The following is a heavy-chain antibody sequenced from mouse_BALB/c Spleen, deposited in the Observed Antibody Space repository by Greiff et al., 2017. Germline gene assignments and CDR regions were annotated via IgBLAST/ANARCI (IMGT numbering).Heavy chain of an antibody. CDR1: GYTFTSYY. CDR3: ARGGDYYGSSHYFDY. J-gene: IGHJ2*01. CDR2: IYPGNVNT. D-gene: IGHD1-1*01. Sequence: VQLQQSGPELVKPGASVRISCKASGYTFTSYYIHWVKQRPGQGLEWIGWIYPGNVNTKYNEKFKGKATLTADKSSSTAYMQLSSLTSEDSAVYFCARGGDYYGSSHYFDYWGQGTTLTVSS. V-gene: IGHV1S56*01.